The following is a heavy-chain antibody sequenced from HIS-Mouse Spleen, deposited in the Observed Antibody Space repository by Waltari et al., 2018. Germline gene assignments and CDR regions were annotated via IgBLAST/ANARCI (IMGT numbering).Heavy chain of an antibody. J-gene: IGHJ4*02. V-gene: IGHV3-48*01. D-gene: IGHD6-13*01. CDR1: GVSFSSYG. CDR3: ARVPEEEQPFDY. Sequence: EVQLVESGGGLVQPGGSLRLSCEDAGVSFSSYGMNWVRQAPGKGLEWVSYISSSSSTIYYADSVKGRFTISRDNAKNSLYLQMNSLRAEDTAVYYCARVPEEEQPFDYWGQGTLVTVSS. CDR2: ISSSSSTI.